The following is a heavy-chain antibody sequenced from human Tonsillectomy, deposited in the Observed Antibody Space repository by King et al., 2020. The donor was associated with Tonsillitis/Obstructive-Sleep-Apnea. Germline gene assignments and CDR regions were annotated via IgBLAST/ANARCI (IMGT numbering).Heavy chain of an antibody. D-gene: IGHD3-16*01. CDR3: ATSDSSRDGGDYYFDY. V-gene: IGHV4-4*02. Sequence: VQLQESGPGLVQPLGTLSLTCAVSGASIRSDHWWSWVRQSPGKRLEWIGRVFHAGTTKYNPSLGGRVSISIDQSENTFSLHLGSVTAADTAVYYCATSDSSRDGGDYYFDYWGRGTLVTVSS. CDR1: GASIRSDHW. J-gene: IGHJ4*02. CDR2: VFHAGTT.